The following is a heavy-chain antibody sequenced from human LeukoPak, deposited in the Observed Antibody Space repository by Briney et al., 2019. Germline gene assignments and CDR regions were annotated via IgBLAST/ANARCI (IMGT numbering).Heavy chain of an antibody. CDR3: ARGRFDP. V-gene: IGHV4-34*01. CDR1: GGSFSGYY. CDR2: INHSGST. Sequence: SETLSLTCPVYGGSFSGYYWSWIRQPPGKGLEWIGEINHSGSTNYNPSLKSRVTISVDTSKNQFSLKLSSVTAADTAVYYCARGRFDPWGQGTLVTVSS. J-gene: IGHJ5*02.